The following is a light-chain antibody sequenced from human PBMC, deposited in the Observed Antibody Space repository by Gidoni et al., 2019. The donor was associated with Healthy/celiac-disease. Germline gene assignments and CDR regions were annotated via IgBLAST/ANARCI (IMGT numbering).Light chain of an antibody. V-gene: IGLV2-14*01. CDR3: SSYTSSSTVV. CDR1: SSDVGGSNY. Sequence: SALTQPASVSGSPGKSITSSCTGTSSDVGGSNYVSWYQQHPGKAPKLMIYDGSNRPSGVSNRFSGSKSGNTASLTISGLQAEDEADYYCSSYTSSSTVVFGGGTKLTVL. J-gene: IGLJ2*01. CDR2: DGS.